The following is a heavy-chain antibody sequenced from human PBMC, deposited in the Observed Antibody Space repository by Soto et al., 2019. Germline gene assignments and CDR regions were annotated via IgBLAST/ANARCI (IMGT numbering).Heavy chain of an antibody. CDR2: ISYDGSNK. D-gene: IGHD3-9*01. CDR1: GCTFSSYG. V-gene: IGHV3-30*18. CDR3: AKLSPRENTPQTVLRYFDWLSSRPY. J-gene: IGHJ4*02. Sequence: QVQLVESGGGVVQPGRSLRLSCAASGCTFSSYGMHWVRQAPGKGLEWVAVISYDGSNKYYADSVKGRFTISRDNSKNTLYLQMNSLRAEDTAVYYCAKLSPRENTPQTVLRYFDWLSSRPYWGQGTLVTVSS.